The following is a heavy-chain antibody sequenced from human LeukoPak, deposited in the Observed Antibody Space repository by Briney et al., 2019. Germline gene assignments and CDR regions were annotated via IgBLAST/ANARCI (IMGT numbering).Heavy chain of an antibody. D-gene: IGHD3-9*01. Sequence: GGSLRLSCAASGFTFSSYAMHWVRQAPGKGLEWVAVISYDGSNKYYADSVKGRFTISRDNSKNTLYLQMNSLRAEDTAVYYCARDLDYDILTGYYAQLDYWGQGTLVTVSS. CDR2: ISYDGSNK. V-gene: IGHV3-30*04. CDR3: ARDLDYDILTGYYAQLDY. CDR1: GFTFSSYA. J-gene: IGHJ4*02.